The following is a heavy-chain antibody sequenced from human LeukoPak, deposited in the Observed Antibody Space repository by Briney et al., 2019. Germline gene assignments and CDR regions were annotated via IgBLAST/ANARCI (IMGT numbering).Heavy chain of an antibody. D-gene: IGHD3-10*01. J-gene: IGHJ4*02. CDR1: GGSFSGYY. CDR2: INHSGST. V-gene: IGHV4-34*01. Sequence: PSETLSLTCAVYGGSFSGYYWSWIRQPPGKGLEWIGEINHSGSTNYNPSLKSRVTISVDTSKNQFSLKLSSVTAADTAVYYCARSPYGSGSYYNVGYFDYWGQGTLVTVSS. CDR3: ARSPYGSGSYYNVGYFDY.